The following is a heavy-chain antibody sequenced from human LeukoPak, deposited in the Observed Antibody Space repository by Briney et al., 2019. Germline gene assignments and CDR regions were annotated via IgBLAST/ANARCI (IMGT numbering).Heavy chain of an antibody. D-gene: IGHD3-22*01. V-gene: IGHV3-21*01. CDR2: ISSSSNYI. J-gene: IGHJ4*02. Sequence: AGGSLRLSCAASGFTFSSYWMHWVRQAPGKGLDWVSSISSSSNYIYYADSVKGRFTISRDNAKNSLYLQMNSLRAEDTAVYYCARETYYYDSSGYYDYWGQGTLVTVSS. CDR1: GFTFSSYW. CDR3: ARETYYYDSSGYYDY.